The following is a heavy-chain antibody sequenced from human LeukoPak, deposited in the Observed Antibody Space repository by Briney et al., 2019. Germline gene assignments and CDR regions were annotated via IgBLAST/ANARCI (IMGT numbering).Heavy chain of an antibody. CDR3: ARTPYDFWSASYSYYFDY. D-gene: IGHD3-3*01. J-gene: IGHJ4*02. Sequence: GGSLRLSCAASGFSFSSYSMNWVRQAPGKGLEWVSYISSSTTTIYYADSVKGRFTISRDNAKNSPYLQMNSLRAEDTAVFYCARTPYDFWSASYSYYFDYWGQGTLVTVSS. CDR1: GFSFSSYS. V-gene: IGHV3-48*01. CDR2: ISSSTTTI.